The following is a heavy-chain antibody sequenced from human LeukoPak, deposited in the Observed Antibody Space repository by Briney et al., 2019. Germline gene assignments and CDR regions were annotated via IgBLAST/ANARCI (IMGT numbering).Heavy chain of an antibody. V-gene: IGHV5-51*01. D-gene: IGHD5-12*01. CDR1: GSLFTSYW. Sequence: GGPLQISSQASGSLFTSYWIGGVRQLPGKGLEWMGIIYPYDSDTRYSPSFQGQVTISADKSISTAYLQWSNLKASDTAMYYCARHIGYSAWNPDYWGQGTLVTVSS. CDR2: IYPYDSDT. J-gene: IGHJ4*02. CDR3: ARHIGYSAWNPDY.